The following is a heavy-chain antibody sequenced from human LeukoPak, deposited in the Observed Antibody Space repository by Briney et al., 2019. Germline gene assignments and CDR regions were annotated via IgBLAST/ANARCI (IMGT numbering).Heavy chain of an antibody. Sequence: ASVKVSCKASGYTFTSYGISWVRQAPGQVLEWMGWISAYNGNTNYAQKLEGRVTMTTDTSTSTAYMELRSLRSDDTAVYYCARVGVYYDSSGYYDYWGQGTLVTVSS. J-gene: IGHJ4*02. V-gene: IGHV1-18*01. D-gene: IGHD3-22*01. CDR3: ARVGVYYDSSGYYDY. CDR1: GYTFTSYG. CDR2: ISAYNGNT.